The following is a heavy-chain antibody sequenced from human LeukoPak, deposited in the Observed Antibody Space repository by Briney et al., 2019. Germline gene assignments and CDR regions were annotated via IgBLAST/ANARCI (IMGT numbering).Heavy chain of an antibody. J-gene: IGHJ4*02. CDR3: ARTYNIRYFDT. CDR2: IWSDASNT. V-gene: IGHV3-33*01. D-gene: IGHD3-9*01. Sequence: PGRSLRLSCAASGFIFSSYGVHWVRQAPGKGLEWVAVIWSDASNTYYVDSVKGRSTISRDNSKNTLYLQMNSLRAEDTAVYYCARTYNIRYFDTWGQGTLVTVSS. CDR1: GFIFSSYG.